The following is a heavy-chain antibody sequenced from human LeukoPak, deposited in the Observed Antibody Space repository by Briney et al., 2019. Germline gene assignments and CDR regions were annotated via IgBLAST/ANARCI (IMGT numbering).Heavy chain of an antibody. V-gene: IGHV3-74*01. CDR3: SRALYYYGSGGSWFDP. CDR1: GFTFRSYW. Sequence: GGSLRLSCAASGFTFRSYWMHWVRQAPGKGLEWVSSISSDGSSTNYADPVKGRLTISRDNAKNTLYLQMNSLTAEDTAVYYCSRALYYYGSGGSWFDPWGQGTLVTVSS. J-gene: IGHJ5*02. D-gene: IGHD3-10*01. CDR2: ISSDGSST.